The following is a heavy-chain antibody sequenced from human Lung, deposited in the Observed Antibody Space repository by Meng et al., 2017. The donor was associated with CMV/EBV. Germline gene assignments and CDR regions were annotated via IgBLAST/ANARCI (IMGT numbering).Heavy chain of an antibody. Sequence: GSXRLSCPVSGGSISSSSYYWGWIRQPPGKGLEWIGSIYYSGSTYYNPSLKSRVTISVDTSKNQFSLKLSSVTAADTAVYYCARKLVVPAAIRNDAVDIWXQGTMVTVSS. CDR2: IYYSGST. V-gene: IGHV4-39*07. CDR3: ARKLVVPAAIRNDAVDI. D-gene: IGHD2-2*01. J-gene: IGHJ3*02. CDR1: GGSISSSSYY.